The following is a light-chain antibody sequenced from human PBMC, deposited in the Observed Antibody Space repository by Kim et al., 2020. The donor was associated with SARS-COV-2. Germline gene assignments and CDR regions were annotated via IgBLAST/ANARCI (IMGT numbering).Light chain of an antibody. Sequence: EIVLTQSPATLSLSPGETATLSCRASQSVSSYLAWYQQKPGQAPRLVIFHASNRATGIPARFSGSGSGTDFTLTISSLEPEDFAVYYCQHRYRWPLTFGGGTKVDIK. CDR3: QHRYRWPLT. J-gene: IGKJ4*01. CDR1: QSVSSY. V-gene: IGKV3-11*01. CDR2: HAS.